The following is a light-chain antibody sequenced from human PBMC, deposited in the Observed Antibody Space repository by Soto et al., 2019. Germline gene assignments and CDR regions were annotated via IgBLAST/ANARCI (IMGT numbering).Light chain of an antibody. CDR3: QQRHSYPIT. V-gene: IGKV1-17*01. CDR1: QGIVNA. Sequence: IQMTQSLSSQPPYVRDRVTISGRASQGIVNALGWYQQKQGKPPKVLIYGASNLQTGVPSRFSGSGSGTEFTLTISRLQTEDFATDYCQQRHSYPITFGQGTRLEI. CDR2: GAS. J-gene: IGKJ5*01.